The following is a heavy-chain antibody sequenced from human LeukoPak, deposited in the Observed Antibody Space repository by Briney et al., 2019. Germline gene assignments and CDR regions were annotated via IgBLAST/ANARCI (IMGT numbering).Heavy chain of an antibody. CDR1: GGSISSGSYY. Sequence: SETLSLTCTVSGGSISSGSYYWSWIRQPAGKGLEWIGRIYTSGSTNYNPSLKSRVTISVDTSKNQFSLKLSSVTAADTAVYYCARDRVAWFDHWGQGTLVTVSS. J-gene: IGHJ5*02. V-gene: IGHV4-61*02. CDR2: IYTSGST. CDR3: ARDRVAWFDH.